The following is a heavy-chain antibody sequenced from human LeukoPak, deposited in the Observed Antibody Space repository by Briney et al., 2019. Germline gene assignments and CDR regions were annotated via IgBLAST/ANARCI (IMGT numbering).Heavy chain of an antibody. D-gene: IGHD4-23*01. V-gene: IGHV3-21*01. CDR3: ASIFIDYGGKNY. J-gene: IGHJ4*02. Sequence: KTGGSLRLSCAASGFTFSSYSMNWVRQAPGKGLEWVSSISSSSSYIYYADSVKGRFTISRDNAKNSLYLQMNSLRAEDTAVYYCASIFIDYGGKNYWGQGTLVTVSS. CDR1: GFTFSSYS. CDR2: ISSSSSYI.